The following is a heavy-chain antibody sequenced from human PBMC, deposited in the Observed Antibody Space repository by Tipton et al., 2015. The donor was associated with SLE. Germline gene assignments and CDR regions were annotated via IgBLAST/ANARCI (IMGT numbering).Heavy chain of an antibody. CDR3: ASGGDSGGWYSSGQDAFDI. CDR2: TYYRSKWYN. J-gene: IGHJ3*02. CDR1: GDSVSSNSAA. V-gene: IGHV6-1*01. D-gene: IGHD6-19*01. Sequence: GLVKPSQTLSLTCAISGDSVSSNSAAWNWIRQSPSRGLEWLGRTYYRSKWYNDYAVSVKSRITINPDTSKNQISLQLNSVTPEDTAVYYCASGGDSGGWYSSGQDAFDIWGQGTMVTVSS.